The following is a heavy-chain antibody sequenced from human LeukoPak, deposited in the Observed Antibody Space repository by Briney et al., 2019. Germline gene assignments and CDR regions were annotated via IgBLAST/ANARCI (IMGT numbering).Heavy chain of an antibody. V-gene: IGHV3-7*01. CDR2: IKQDGSEK. CDR3: ARLLGMVTTYDI. D-gene: IGHD5-24*01. Sequence: PGGSLRLSCAASGFTVSSNYMSWVRQAPGKGLQWVASIKQDGSEKHYVDSVRGRFTISRDNAENSLYLQMNSLRAEDTAVYYCARLLGMVTTYDIWGQGTMVTVSS. CDR1: GFTVSSNY. J-gene: IGHJ3*02.